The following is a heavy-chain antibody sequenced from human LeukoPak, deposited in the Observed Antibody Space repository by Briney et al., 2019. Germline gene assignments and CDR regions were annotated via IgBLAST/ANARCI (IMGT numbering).Heavy chain of an antibody. CDR3: AVQRWGQLWPQY. V-gene: IGHV4-34*01. J-gene: IGHJ4*02. CDR1: GGSFSGYY. CDR2: INHSGST. D-gene: IGHD5-18*01. Sequence: SETLSLTCAVCGGSFSGYYWSWIRQPPGKGLEWIGEINHSGSTNYNPSLKSRVTISVDTSKNQFSLKLSSVTAADTAVYYCAVQRWGQLWPQYWGQGTLVTVSS.